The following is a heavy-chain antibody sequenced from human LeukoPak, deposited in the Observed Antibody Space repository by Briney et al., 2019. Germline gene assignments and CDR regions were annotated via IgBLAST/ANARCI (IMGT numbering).Heavy chain of an antibody. D-gene: IGHD1-26*01. CDR1: GYTFTSYY. CDR2: INPSGGST. V-gene: IGHV1-46*01. Sequence: ASVKVSCKASGYTFTSYYMHWVRQAPGQGLEWMGIINPSGGSTSYAQKFQGRVTMTRDTSTSTVSTELSSLRSEDTAVYYCARAAGGSHFYYYYYMDVWGKGTTVTVSS. CDR3: ARAAGGSHFYYYYYMDV. J-gene: IGHJ6*03.